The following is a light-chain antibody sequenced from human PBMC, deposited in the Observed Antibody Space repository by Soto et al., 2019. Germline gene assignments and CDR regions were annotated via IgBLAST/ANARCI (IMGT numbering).Light chain of an antibody. J-gene: IGKJ1*01. V-gene: IGKV3-20*01. CDR2: GAS. Sequence: RAACTLCWSPGGRAAFTSRASQSVSSRYLAWYQQKPGKAPRLLIYGASSRAAGIPDRFSGSGSGTDFTPITSSLQPQDFAVYYCWQPPSSPWSFGQRPNVEI. CDR3: WQPPSSPWS. CDR1: QSVSSRY.